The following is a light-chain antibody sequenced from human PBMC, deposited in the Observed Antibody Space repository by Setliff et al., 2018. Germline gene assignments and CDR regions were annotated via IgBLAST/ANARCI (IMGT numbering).Light chain of an antibody. J-gene: IGLJ1*01. V-gene: IGLV2-8*01. CDR1: SRDVGGFNF. Sequence: SALAQPPSASGSPGQSVAISCTGTSRDVGGFNFVSWYQQHPGKAPKLIIYEVSKRPSGVPDRFSGSKSGNTASLTVSGLQAEDEADYYCSSYAGNYIYVFGSGTKVTVL. CDR2: EVS. CDR3: SSYAGNYIYV.